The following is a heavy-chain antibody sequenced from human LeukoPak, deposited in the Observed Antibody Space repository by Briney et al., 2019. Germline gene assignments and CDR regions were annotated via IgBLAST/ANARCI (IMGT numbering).Heavy chain of an antibody. CDR3: AAAPSYSSSRMGYYFDY. J-gene: IGHJ4*02. CDR1: GYTFTSYA. D-gene: IGHD6-13*01. Sequence: GASVKVSCKASGYTFTSYAMHWVRQAPGQRLEWMGWINAGNGNTKYSQEFQGRVTITRDTSASTAYMELSSLRSEDTAVYYCAAAPSYSSSRMGYYFDYWGQGTLVTVSS. V-gene: IGHV1-3*03. CDR2: INAGNGNT.